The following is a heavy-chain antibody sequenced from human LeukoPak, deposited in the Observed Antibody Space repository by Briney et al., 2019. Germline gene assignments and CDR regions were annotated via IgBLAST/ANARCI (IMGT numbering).Heavy chain of an antibody. CDR1: GFTFSSYD. J-gene: IGHJ4*02. CDR3: AKVGYSSGWYSIDY. D-gene: IGHD6-19*01. CDR2: ISYDGSNK. Sequence: PGGSLRLSCAASGFTFSSYDMHWVRQAPGKGLEWVAAISYDGSNKYYADSVKGRFTISRDNSKNTLYLQMNSLRAEDTAVYYCAKVGYSSGWYSIDYWGQGTLVTVSS. V-gene: IGHV3-30*18.